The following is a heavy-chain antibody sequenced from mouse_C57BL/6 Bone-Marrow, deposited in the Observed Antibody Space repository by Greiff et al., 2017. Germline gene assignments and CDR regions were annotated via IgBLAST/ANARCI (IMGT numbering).Heavy chain of an antibody. J-gene: IGHJ4*01. CDR2: IDPENGDT. D-gene: IGHD1-1*01. Sequence: EVQLQQSGAELVRPGASVKLSCTASGFNIKDDYMHWVKQRPEQGLEWIGWIDPENGDTEYASKFQGKATITADTSSNTAYLQLSSLTSEDTAVYYCTTFRRDDYGTFYYYAMDYWGQGTSVTVSS. CDR1: GFNIKDDY. V-gene: IGHV14-4*01. CDR3: TTFRRDDYGTFYYYAMDY.